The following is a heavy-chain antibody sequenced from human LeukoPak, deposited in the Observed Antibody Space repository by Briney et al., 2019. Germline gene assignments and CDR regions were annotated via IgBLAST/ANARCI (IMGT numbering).Heavy chain of an antibody. CDR3: ATGLDSYSGLP. V-gene: IGHV1-24*01. Sequence: GASVKVSCKATGYTFSSYGISWVRQAPGQGLEWMGGFDPEDGETIYAQKFQGRVTMTEDTSTDTAYMELSSLRSEDTAVYYCATGLDSYSGLPWGQGTLVTVSS. CDR1: GYTFSSYG. D-gene: IGHD1-26*01. CDR2: FDPEDGET. J-gene: IGHJ5*02.